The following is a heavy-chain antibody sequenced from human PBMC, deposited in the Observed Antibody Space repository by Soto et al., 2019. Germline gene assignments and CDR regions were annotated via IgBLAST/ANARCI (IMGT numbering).Heavy chain of an antibody. D-gene: IGHD6-19*01. CDR1: GYTFTSCV. Sequence: QVQLVQSGAEVEKPGASVKVSCGASGYTFTSCVISWVRQAPAQGLEWMGWISAYNGNTNFAQKLQGRVTMTTDTSTSTAYMELRSLRSDDTAVYYCARVVATVAGPYGMDVWGQGTTVTVSS. J-gene: IGHJ6*02. CDR3: ARVVATVAGPYGMDV. CDR2: ISAYNGNT. V-gene: IGHV1-18*01.